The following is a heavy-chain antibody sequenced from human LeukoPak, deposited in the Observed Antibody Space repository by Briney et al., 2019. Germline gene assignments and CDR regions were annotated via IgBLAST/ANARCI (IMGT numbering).Heavy chain of an antibody. Sequence: GGSLRLSCAASGFTVSSNYMSWVRQAPGKGLEWVSVIYSGGSTYYADSVKGRFTISRDNSKNTLYLQMNSLRAEDTAVYYCATLIAASDRCVFDYWGQGTLVTVSS. CDR1: GFTVSSNY. D-gene: IGHD6-6*01. CDR2: IYSGGST. J-gene: IGHJ4*02. CDR3: ATLIAASDRCVFDY. V-gene: IGHV3-53*01.